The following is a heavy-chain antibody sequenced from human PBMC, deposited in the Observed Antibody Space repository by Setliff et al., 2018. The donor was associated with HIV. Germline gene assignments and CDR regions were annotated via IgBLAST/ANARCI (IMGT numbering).Heavy chain of an antibody. Sequence: SETLSLTCSVSGGSITSHYWTWIRQPPGKGLEWIGVISYSGSPHYNPSLKSRVTIGMDTSKNQVSLTLSSVTAVDTAVYYCARFCSGGSCPGYWGQGTLVT. CDR3: ARFCSGGSCPGY. J-gene: IGHJ4*02. CDR1: GGSITSHY. D-gene: IGHD2-15*01. V-gene: IGHV4-59*11. CDR2: ISYSGSP.